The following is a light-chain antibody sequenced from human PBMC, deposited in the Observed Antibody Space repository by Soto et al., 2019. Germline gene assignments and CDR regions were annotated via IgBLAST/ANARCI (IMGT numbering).Light chain of an antibody. J-gene: IGKJ5*01. CDR2: GAS. CDR3: QQYGSSPT. V-gene: IGKV3-20*01. CDR1: QSISSSY. Sequence: IVLTQSPGTLSLSPGKRATLSCRASQSISSSYLAWYQQRPGQAPRLLNYGASSRATGIPDRFSGSGSGTEFTLTISRLEPEDFAVYYCQQYGSSPTFGQGTRLEIK.